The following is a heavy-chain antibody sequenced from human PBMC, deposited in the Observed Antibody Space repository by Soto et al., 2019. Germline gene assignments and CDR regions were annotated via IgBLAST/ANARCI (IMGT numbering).Heavy chain of an antibody. V-gene: IGHV1-69*02. CDR1: GGTFSTYS. D-gene: IGHD2-21*01. CDR3: TIGSWSGEVFDI. Sequence: QVQLVQSGAEVKKPGSSVKVSCKDXGGTFSTYSMFWVRQAPGQGLEWMGRIIPMLGIANYAQRFQDRVTITADKSTATAYMELSSLRSEDTALYYCTIGSWSGEVFDIWGQGTMVTVSS. CDR2: IIPMLGIA. J-gene: IGHJ3*02.